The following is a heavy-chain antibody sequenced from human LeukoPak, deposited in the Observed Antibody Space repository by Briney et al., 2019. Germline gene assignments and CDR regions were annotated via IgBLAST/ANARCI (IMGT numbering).Heavy chain of an antibody. CDR1: GFTFTSSA. V-gene: IGHV1-58*01. Sequence: AAVKVSCKASGFTFTSSAVQWVRQARGQRLEWIGWIVVGSGNTTYAQKFQERVTITRDMSTSTAYMELSSLRSEDTAVYYCAAGTRLFGELDYWGQGTLVTVS. J-gene: IGHJ4*02. D-gene: IGHD3-10*01. CDR3: AAGTRLFGELDY. CDR2: IVVGSGNT.